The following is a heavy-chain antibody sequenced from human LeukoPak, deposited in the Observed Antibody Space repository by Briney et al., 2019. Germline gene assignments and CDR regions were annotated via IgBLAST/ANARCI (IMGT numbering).Heavy chain of an antibody. D-gene: IGHD5-12*01. CDR2: IRSKDNDGTT. CDR3: TRDRWGGGYISRGMDV. J-gene: IGHJ6*04. Sequence: GGSLRLSCTASEFTFGDYAISWVRQAPGKGLGWLGFIRSKDNDGTTDYAASVKGRFIISRDDSKSVAYLEMNDVKIEDTAVYYCTRDRWGGGYISRGMDVWGKGTTVTISS. V-gene: IGHV3-49*04. CDR1: EFTFGDYA.